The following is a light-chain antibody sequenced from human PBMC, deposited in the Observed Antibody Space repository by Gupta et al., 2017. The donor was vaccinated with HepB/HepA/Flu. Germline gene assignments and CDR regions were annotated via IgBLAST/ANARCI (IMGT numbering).Light chain of an antibody. CDR2: AAY. CDR3: QLYTSSPPRYT. CDR1: QSVNSRD. Sequence: EIVLTQSPGTLSLSPGERATLSCRVSQSVNSRDLAWYQQKRGQAPRVLIYAAYSRATGIPDRFSGSGSGTDFTLTISRLEPEDVAVYYCQLYTSSPPRYTFGQGTNLEIK. J-gene: IGKJ2*01. V-gene: IGKV3-20*01.